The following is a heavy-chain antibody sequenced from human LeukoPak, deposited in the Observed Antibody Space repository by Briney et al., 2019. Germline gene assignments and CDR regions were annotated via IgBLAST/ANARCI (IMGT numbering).Heavy chain of an antibody. D-gene: IGHD4-17*01. CDR1: GFTFSRYW. Sequence: GGSLRLSCAASGFTFSRYWMSWVRQAPGKGLEWVANIKQDGSEKNYMDSVKGRFTISRDNAKNSLYLQMNSLRAGDTAVYYCASHNDYGDGWSHHFYYMDVWGKGTTVTVSS. CDR3: ASHNDYGDGWSHHFYYMDV. V-gene: IGHV3-7*01. J-gene: IGHJ6*03. CDR2: IKQDGSEK.